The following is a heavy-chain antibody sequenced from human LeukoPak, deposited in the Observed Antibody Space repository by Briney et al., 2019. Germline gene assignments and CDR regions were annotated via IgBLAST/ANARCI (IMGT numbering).Heavy chain of an antibody. D-gene: IGHD2-15*01. CDR2: INWNGGST. CDR3: ARVHQDGGSCYSICAVGAFDI. Sequence: PGGSLRLSCAAPGFTFDDYGMSWVRQAPGKGLEWVSGINWNGGSTGYADSVKGRFTISRDNAKNSLYLQMNSLRDEDTALYYCARVHQDGGSCYSICAVGAFDIWGQGTMVTVSS. V-gene: IGHV3-20*04. CDR1: GFTFDDYG. J-gene: IGHJ3*02.